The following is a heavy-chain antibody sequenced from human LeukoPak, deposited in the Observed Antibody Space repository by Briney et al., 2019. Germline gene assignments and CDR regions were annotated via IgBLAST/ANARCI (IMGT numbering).Heavy chain of an antibody. V-gene: IGHV3-21*01. D-gene: IGHD5-12*01. CDR1: GFTFSSYT. CDR3: ARDSGYDFHGMDV. J-gene: IGHJ6*02. CDR2: ISSSSSYI. Sequence: GGSLRLSCAASGFTFSSYTMNWVRQAPGKGLEWVSSISSSSSYIYYAALVKGRFTISRANTKNLLYLQMKSLRAEDTVEYYWARDSGYDFHGMDVWGQGTTVTVSS.